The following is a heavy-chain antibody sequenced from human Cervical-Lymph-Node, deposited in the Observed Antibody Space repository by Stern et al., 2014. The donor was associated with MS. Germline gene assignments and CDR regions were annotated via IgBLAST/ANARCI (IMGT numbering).Heavy chain of an antibody. V-gene: IGHV4-61*01. D-gene: IGHD3-3*01. CDR1: GGSVSSGSYY. CDR3: ARVSYDFWSGYYPFDY. Sequence: QVQLQESGPGLVKPSETLSLTCTVSGGSVSSGSYYWSWIRQPPGMGLEWIGYIYYSGSTNYNPSIKSRVTISVDTSKNQFSLKLSSVTAADTAVYYCARVSYDFWSGYYPFDYWGQGTLVTVSS. CDR2: IYYSGST. J-gene: IGHJ4*02.